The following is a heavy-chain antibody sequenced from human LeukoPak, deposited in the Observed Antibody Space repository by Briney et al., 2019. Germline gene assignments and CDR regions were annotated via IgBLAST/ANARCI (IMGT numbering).Heavy chain of an antibody. Sequence: GGSLRLSCAASGFTFSSYGMHWVRQAPGKGLEWVAVISYDGSNKYYADSVKGRFTISRDNSKNTLYLQMNSLRAEDTAVYYCARGDGYNFDYGMDVWGQGTTVTVSS. J-gene: IGHJ6*02. CDR3: ARGDGYNFDYGMDV. CDR1: GFTFSSYG. CDR2: ISYDGSNK. V-gene: IGHV3-30*03. D-gene: IGHD5-24*01.